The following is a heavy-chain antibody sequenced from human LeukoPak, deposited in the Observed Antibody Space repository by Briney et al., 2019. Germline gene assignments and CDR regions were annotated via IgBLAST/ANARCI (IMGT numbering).Heavy chain of an antibody. Sequence: ASVKVSCKASGYTFTGYYMHWVRQAPGQGLEWMGWINPNSGGTNYAQKLQGRVTMTTDTSTSTAYMELRSLRSDDTAVYYCARDERYDFWSGYPPFDYWGQGTLVTVSS. V-gene: IGHV1-2*02. CDR2: INPNSGGT. CDR1: GYTFTGYY. J-gene: IGHJ4*02. CDR3: ARDERYDFWSGYPPFDY. D-gene: IGHD3-3*01.